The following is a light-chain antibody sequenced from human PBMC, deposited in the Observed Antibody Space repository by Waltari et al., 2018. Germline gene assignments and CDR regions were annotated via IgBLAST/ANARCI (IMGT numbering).Light chain of an antibody. CDR3: MQARQTPFT. V-gene: IGKV2-28*01. CDR1: QSLRHLNGDTY. Sequence: EIVMTQSPLSLPVTPGEPASISCRSSQSLRHLNGDTYLDRYLQKPGQFPKLLIYLGSSRASGVPGRFSGSGSGTDFTLLISRVEADDVGVYYCMQARQTPFTFGQGTKLEI. CDR2: LGS. J-gene: IGKJ2*01.